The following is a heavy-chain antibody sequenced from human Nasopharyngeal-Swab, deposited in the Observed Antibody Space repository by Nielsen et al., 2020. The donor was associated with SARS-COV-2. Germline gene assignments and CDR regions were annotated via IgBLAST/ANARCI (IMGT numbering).Heavy chain of an antibody. Sequence: GESLKISCAASGFTFSSYAMHWVRQAPGKGPEWVAVISYDGSNKYYADSVKGRFTISRDNSKNTLYLQMNSLRAEDTAVYYCARGSPIQLWLDYWGQGTLVTVSS. CDR2: ISYDGSNK. D-gene: IGHD5-18*01. CDR3: ARGSPIQLWLDY. CDR1: GFTFSSYA. J-gene: IGHJ4*02. V-gene: IGHV3-30-3*01.